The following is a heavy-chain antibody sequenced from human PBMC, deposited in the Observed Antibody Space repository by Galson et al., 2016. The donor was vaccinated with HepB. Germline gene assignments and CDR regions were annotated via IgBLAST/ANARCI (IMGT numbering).Heavy chain of an antibody. D-gene: IGHD3-22*01. J-gene: IGHJ4*02. CDR2: IYSGGST. CDR3: ARGYSYYDSSGTGY. V-gene: IGHV4-61*02. Sequence: TLSLTCTVSGGSISSGSYYWSWIRQPAGKGLEWIGRIYSGGSTNYNPSLKSRVTISLDTSKNQFSLKLSSVTAADTAVYYCARGYSYYDSSGTGYWGQGTQVTVSP. CDR1: GGSISSGSYY.